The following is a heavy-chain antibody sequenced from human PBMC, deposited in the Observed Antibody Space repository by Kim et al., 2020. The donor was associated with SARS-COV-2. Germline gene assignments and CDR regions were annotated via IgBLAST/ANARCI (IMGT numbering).Heavy chain of an antibody. CDR1: GFTFSSYD. Sequence: GGSLRLSCAASGFTFSSYDMHWVRQATGKGLEWVSTIGTAGDTYYPGSVKGRFTISRENAKNSLYLQMNSLRAGDTAVYYCARAVSGSYFPAYYYYGMDVWAKGPRSPSP. J-gene: IGHJ6*02. D-gene: IGHD1-26*01. V-gene: IGHV3-13*04. CDR3: ARAVSGSYFPAYYYYGMDV. CDR2: IGTAGDT.